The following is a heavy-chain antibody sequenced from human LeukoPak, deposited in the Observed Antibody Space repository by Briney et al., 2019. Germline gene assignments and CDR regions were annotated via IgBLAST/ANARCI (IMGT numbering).Heavy chain of an antibody. V-gene: IGHV4-4*07. D-gene: IGHD3-10*01. CDR1: GGPISSYY. J-gene: IGHJ4*02. Sequence: SETLSLTCTVSGGPISSYYWSWIRQPAGKGLEWIGRIYTSGSTNYNPSLKGRVTMSVDTSKNQFSLKLSSVTAADTAVYYCARSGSYYKTIDYWGRGTLVTVSS. CDR3: ARSGSYYKTIDY. CDR2: IYTSGST.